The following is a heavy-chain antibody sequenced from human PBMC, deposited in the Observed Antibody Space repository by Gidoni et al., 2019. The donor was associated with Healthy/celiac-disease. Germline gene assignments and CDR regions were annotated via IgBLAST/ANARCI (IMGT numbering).Heavy chain of an antibody. V-gene: IGHV3-48*03. CDR1: GCTFSSYE. Sequence: EVQRVESGGGLVQPGGSLRLSCAASGCTFSSYEMNWVRQAPGKGLEWVSYISSSGSTIYYADSVKCRFTISRDNAKNSLYLQMNSLRAEDTAVYYCARDQVYGSGSYNVDYWGQGTLVTVSS. CDR2: ISSSGSTI. CDR3: ARDQVYGSGSYNVDY. J-gene: IGHJ4*02. D-gene: IGHD3-10*01.